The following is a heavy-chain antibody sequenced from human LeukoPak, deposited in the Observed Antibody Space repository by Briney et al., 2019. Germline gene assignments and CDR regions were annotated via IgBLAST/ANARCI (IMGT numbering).Heavy chain of an antibody. J-gene: IGHJ4*02. D-gene: IGHD3-22*01. Sequence: GESLKISCKGSGYSFTNYWIGWVRQMPGKGLEWMGIIYPGDSDTRYSPSFQGQVTISADKSISTAYLQWSSLKASDTAMYYCRRTPTFSYDISVYSNQPFNSWGQGPRVTVSS. V-gene: IGHV5-51*01. CDR3: RRTPTFSYDISVYSNQPFNS. CDR2: IYPGDSDT. CDR1: GYSFTNYW.